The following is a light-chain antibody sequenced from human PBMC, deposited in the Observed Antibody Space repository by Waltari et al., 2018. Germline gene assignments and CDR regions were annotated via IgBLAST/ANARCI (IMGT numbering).Light chain of an antibody. CDR3: SSWDDTLGVLL. CDR1: TSNFGSNF. J-gene: IGLJ3*02. CDR2: RNN. V-gene: IGLV1-47*01. Sequence: QSILTQPSSASGTPGQTVTISCSGGTSNFGSNFVYWYQDVPGTAPNLLPFRNNQRPSGVSARFSGSKSGTSASLVIGGLRSEDEGTYFCSSWDDTLGVLLFGGGTKLTVL.